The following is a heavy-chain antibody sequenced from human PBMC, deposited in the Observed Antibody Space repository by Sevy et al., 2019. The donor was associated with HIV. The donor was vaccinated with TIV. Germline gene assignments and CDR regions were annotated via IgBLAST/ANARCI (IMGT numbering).Heavy chain of an antibody. CDR2: ISYDGSNK. D-gene: IGHD2-21*02. J-gene: IGHJ3*02. CDR1: GFTFSSYA. Sequence: GESLKISCAASGFTFSSYAMHWVRQAPGKGLEWVAVISYDGSNKYYADSVKGRFTISRDNYKNTLFLQMNSLSAEDTAVYYCARVGYCGGDCYFPSGAFDIWGQGTMVTVSS. V-gene: IGHV3-30-3*01. CDR3: ARVGYCGGDCYFPSGAFDI.